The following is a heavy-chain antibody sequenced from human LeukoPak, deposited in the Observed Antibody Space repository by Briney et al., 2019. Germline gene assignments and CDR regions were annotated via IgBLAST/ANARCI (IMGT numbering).Heavy chain of an antibody. D-gene: IGHD3-22*01. V-gene: IGHV4-38-2*02. J-gene: IGHJ6*03. CDR3: ARDQGSEYYDSSGYYYYYYYMDV. CDR1: GYSISSGYF. CDR2: IYHSGTT. Sequence: SETLSLTCTVSGYSISSGYFWGWIRQPPGKGLEWIGSIYHSGTTYYNPSLKSRVTISVDTSKNQFSLKLSSVTAADTAVYYCARDQGSEYYDSSGYYYYYYYMDVWGKGTTVTISS.